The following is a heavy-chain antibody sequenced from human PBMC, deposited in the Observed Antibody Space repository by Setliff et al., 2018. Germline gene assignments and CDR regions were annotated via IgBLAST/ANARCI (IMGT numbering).Heavy chain of an antibody. CDR3: ARTCSGSGCYAGLES. CDR1: GFAVSGAY. CDR2: IWHDGGNK. D-gene: IGHD2-15*01. V-gene: IGHV3-33*08. Sequence: LSLSCAGSGFAVSGAYMHWVRQAPGKGLEWVAVIWHDGGNKYHADSVKGRFTISRDNSKNTLYLQMNSLRPEDTAVYYCARTCSGSGCYAGLESWGQGTPVTVSS. J-gene: IGHJ4*02.